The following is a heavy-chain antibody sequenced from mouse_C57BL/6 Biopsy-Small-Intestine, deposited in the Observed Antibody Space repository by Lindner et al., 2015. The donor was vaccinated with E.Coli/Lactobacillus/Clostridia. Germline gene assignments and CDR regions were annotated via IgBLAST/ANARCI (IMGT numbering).Heavy chain of an antibody. CDR1: GYTFTTYR. CDR3: ARGPQVGWSDA. J-gene: IGHJ1*01. V-gene: IGHV1-55*01. Sequence: SVKVSCKASGYTFTTYRIYWMRQTTGQGLEWMGWVNPDSGSTRYAQRFQGRVTITRDASINTAYMELSSLTSEDTAVYYCARGPQVGWSDAWGQGTRVTVSS. CDR2: VNPDSGST. D-gene: IGHD1-3*01.